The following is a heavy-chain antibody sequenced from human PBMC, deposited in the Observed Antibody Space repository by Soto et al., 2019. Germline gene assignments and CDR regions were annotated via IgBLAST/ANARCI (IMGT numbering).Heavy chain of an antibody. V-gene: IGHV3-21*01. CDR2: ISSSSSYI. CDR1: GFTFSSYS. D-gene: IGHD6-19*01. CDR3: ASVYSSGWYWFDY. J-gene: IGHJ4*02. Sequence: GGSLRLSCAASGFTFSSYSMNWVRQAPGKGLEWVSSISSSSSYIYYADSVKGRFTISRDNAKNSLYLQMNSLRAEDTAVYYCASVYSSGWYWFDYWGQGTLVTVSS.